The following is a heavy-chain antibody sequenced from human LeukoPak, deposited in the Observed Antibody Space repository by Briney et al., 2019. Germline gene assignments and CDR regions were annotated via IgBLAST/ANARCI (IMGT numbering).Heavy chain of an antibody. J-gene: IGHJ4*02. CDR1: GFTFSDYS. CDR3: ARDYKYAFDN. Sequence: GGSLRLSCAASGFTFSDYSMNWVRQAPGKGLEWISYIGIDSGNTNYADSVKGRFTISGDKAKNSLYLQTNSLRVEDTAAYYCARDYKYAFDNWGQGTLVTVSS. CDR2: IGIDSGNT. V-gene: IGHV3-48*01. D-gene: IGHD5-24*01.